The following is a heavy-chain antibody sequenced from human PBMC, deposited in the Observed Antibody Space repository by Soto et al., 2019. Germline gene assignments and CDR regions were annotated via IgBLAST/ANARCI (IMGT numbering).Heavy chain of an antibody. CDR3: ASRLGRHQLRPDDYYYGTDV. D-gene: IGHD4-17*01. CDR2: IIPIFGTA. Sequence: SVKVSCHASGGTFSSYAISWVRQAPGQGLEWMGGIIPIFGTANYAQKFQGRVTITADESTTTAYMELSSLRSEDTAVYYCASRLGRHQLRPDDYYYGTDVWGQGTTVTVSS. J-gene: IGHJ6*02. V-gene: IGHV1-69*13. CDR1: GGTFSSYA.